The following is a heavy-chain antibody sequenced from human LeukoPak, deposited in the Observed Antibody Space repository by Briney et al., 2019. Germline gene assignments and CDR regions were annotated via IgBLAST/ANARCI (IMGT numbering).Heavy chain of an antibody. CDR3: ARDSSSWYY. Sequence: GGSLRLSCAASGFTYSSYAMHWVRQAPGKGLEWVAVISYDGSNKYYADSVKGRFTISRDNSKNTLYLQMNSLRAEDTAVYYCARDSSSWYYWGQGTLVTDSS. V-gene: IGHV3-30-3*01. CDR1: GFTYSSYA. CDR2: ISYDGSNK. J-gene: IGHJ4*02. D-gene: IGHD6-13*01.